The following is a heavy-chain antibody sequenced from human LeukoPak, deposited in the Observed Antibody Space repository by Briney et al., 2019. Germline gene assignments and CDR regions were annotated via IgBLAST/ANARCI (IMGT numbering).Heavy chain of an antibody. CDR2: MNPNSGNT. CDR3: ARFQANSAVAGTGDY. CDR1: GYTFTSYD. J-gene: IGHJ4*02. V-gene: IGHV1-8*01. Sequence: ASVTVSCKASGYTFTSYDINWVRQAPGQGLEWMGWMNPNSGNTGYAQKFQGRVTMTRNTSISTAYMELSSLRSEDTAVYYCARFQANSAVAGTGDYWGQGTLVTVSS. D-gene: IGHD6-19*01.